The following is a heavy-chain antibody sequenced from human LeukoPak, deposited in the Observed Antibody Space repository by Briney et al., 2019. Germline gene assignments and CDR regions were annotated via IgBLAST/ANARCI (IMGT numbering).Heavy chain of an antibody. CDR2: LNSSGSTI. CDR1: GFTFSSYE. Sequence: GGSLRLSCAASGFTFSSYEMNWVRQAPGKGLEWASYLNSSGSTIYYADSVKGRFTISRDNAKNSLYLQMNSLRAEDMALYYCAKDMSRWGSSRGGRFDYWGQGTLVTVSS. V-gene: IGHV3-48*03. D-gene: IGHD6-6*01. CDR3: AKDMSRWGSSRGGRFDY. J-gene: IGHJ4*02.